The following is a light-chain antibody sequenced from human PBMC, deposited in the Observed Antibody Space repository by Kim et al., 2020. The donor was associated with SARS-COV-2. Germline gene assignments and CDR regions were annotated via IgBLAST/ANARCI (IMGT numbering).Light chain of an antibody. V-gene: IGKV3-11*01. CDR1: QSVSSY. CDR2: DAS. J-gene: IGKJ4*01. Sequence: LSPGESATLSCRASQSVSSYLAWYQQQPGQAPRLLIYDASNRATGIPARFSGSGSGTDFTLTISSLEPEDFAVYYCQQRSNWLLTFGGGTKVDIK. CDR3: QQRSNWLLT.